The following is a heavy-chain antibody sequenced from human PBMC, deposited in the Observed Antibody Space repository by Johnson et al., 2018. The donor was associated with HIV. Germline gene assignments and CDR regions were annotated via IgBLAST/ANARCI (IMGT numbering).Heavy chain of an antibody. D-gene: IGHD6-13*01. CDR1: GFSFSDYG. CDR2: ISYDGDDK. J-gene: IGHJ3*02. Sequence: QVQLVESGGGVVQPGRSLRLSCAASGFSFSDYGIHWVRQAPGKGLEWVAVISYDGDDKHYGDSVEGRFTIYRDNSKTTLYHQMNSLRPEDTAVYYCAKAFSSSWSDAFDIWGQGTTVTVSS. V-gene: IGHV3-30*18. CDR3: AKAFSSSWSDAFDI.